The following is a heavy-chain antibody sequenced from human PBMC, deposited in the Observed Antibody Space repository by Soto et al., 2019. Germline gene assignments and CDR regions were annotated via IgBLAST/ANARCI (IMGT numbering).Heavy chain of an antibody. CDR2: ISPNSSGT. CDR3: ARDLMVDGPEHYGMDV. Sequence: ASVKVSCKASGYPLRANYIHWVRQAPGKGLEWMGWISPNSSGTNYAQKFQGRVTMTRDPSITTAYMQLHRLTSDDTAVYYCARDLMVDGPEHYGMDVWGQGTTVTV. D-gene: IGHD2-8*01. J-gene: IGHJ6*02. CDR1: GYPLRANY. V-gene: IGHV1-2*02.